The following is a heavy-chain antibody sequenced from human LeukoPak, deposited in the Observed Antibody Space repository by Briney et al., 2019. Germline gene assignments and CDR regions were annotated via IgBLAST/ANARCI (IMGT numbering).Heavy chain of an antibody. D-gene: IGHD3-16*01. CDR1: GFTFSDYI. J-gene: IGHJ4*02. CDR2: ISRNSTYI. CDR3: ARDGGYYFDS. Sequence: GGSLRLSCAASGFTFSDYIMNWVRQAPGKGLEWVASISRNSTYIHYADSVKGRFTISRDNARNSLFLQMNSMRAEDTAIYYCARDGGYYFDSWGQGTQVTVSS. V-gene: IGHV3-21*01.